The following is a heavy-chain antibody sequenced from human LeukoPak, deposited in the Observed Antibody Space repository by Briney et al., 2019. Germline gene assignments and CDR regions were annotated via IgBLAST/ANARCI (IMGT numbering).Heavy chain of an antibody. CDR3: AKLSGDSNYYYVDY. J-gene: IGHJ4*02. D-gene: IGHD3-10*01. Sequence: GGTLRLSCAASGFTFSSYAMTWVRQAPGKGLEWVSCISASASSSYYADSVKGRFTISRDNSKNTMYLQVSSLRAEDTAIYYCAKLSGDSNYYYVDYWGQGTLVTVSS. CDR1: GFTFSSYA. CDR2: ISASASSS. V-gene: IGHV3-23*01.